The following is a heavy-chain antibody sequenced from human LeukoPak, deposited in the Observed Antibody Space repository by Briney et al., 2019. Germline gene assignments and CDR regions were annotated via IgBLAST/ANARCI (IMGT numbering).Heavy chain of an antibody. J-gene: IGHJ6*02. Sequence: GGSLRLSCAASGFTFSSYAMSWVRQAPGKGLEWVSAISGSGGSTHYADSVKGRFTISRDNSKNTLYLQMNSLRAEDTAVYYCANNKYDFWSGYYYYGMDVWGQGTTVTVSS. D-gene: IGHD3-3*01. CDR3: ANNKYDFWSGYYYYGMDV. V-gene: IGHV3-23*01. CDR2: ISGSGGST. CDR1: GFTFSSYA.